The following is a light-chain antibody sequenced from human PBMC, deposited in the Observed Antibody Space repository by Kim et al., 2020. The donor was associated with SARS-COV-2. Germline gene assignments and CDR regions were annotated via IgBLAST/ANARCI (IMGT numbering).Light chain of an antibody. CDR2: GKN. CDR1: SLRKYY. J-gene: IGLJ2*01. V-gene: IGLV3-19*01. CDR3: NSRDTTHFVI. Sequence: SSELTQDPAVSVALGQTVRITCQGDSLRKYYATWYQQKPGQAPVLLISGKNSRPSGIPDRFSGSSSGNTASLTIAGAQAEDEADYYCNSRDTTHFVIFGGGNQLTVL.